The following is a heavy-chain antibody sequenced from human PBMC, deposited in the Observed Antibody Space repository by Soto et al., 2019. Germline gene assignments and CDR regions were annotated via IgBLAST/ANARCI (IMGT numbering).Heavy chain of an antibody. CDR1: GGSVGSGSYY. D-gene: IGHD3-22*01. CDR2: IYYSGST. Sequence: SETLSLTCTVSGGSVGSGSYYWSWIRQPPGKGLEWIGYIYYSGSTNYNPSLKSRVTISVDTSKSQFSLKLSSVTAADTAVYYCAVETYDSSGYYFDYWGQGTLVTVSS. V-gene: IGHV4-61*01. CDR3: AVETYDSSGYYFDY. J-gene: IGHJ4*02.